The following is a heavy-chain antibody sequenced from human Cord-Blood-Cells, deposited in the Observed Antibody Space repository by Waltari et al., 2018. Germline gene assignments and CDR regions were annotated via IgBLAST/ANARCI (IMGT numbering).Heavy chain of an antibody. V-gene: IGHV3-23*01. D-gene: IGHD6-6*01. Sequence: EVQLLESGGGLVQPGGSLRLSCAASGFTFSSYAMSWVRRAPGKGRGGVSGVSGSGGRTYDADSVKGRFTISRDNSKNTLYLQMNSLRAEDTAVYYCAKEIAARRGAFDIWGQGTMVTVSS. J-gene: IGHJ3*02. CDR3: AKEIAARRGAFDI. CDR1: GFTFSSYA. CDR2: VSGSGGRT.